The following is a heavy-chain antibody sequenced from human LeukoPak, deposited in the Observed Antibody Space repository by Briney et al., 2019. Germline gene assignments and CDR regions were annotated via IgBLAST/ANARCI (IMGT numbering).Heavy chain of an antibody. CDR1: GGSFSGYY. Sequence: PSETLSLTCAVYGGSFSGYYWGWIRQPPGKGLEWIGEINHSGSTNYNPSLKSRVTISVDTSKNQFSLKLSSVTAADTAVYYCARGRQYSSGWDYYYYYYYMDVWGKGTTVTVSS. J-gene: IGHJ6*03. D-gene: IGHD6-25*01. CDR2: INHSGST. V-gene: IGHV4-34*01. CDR3: ARGRQYSSGWDYYYYYYYMDV.